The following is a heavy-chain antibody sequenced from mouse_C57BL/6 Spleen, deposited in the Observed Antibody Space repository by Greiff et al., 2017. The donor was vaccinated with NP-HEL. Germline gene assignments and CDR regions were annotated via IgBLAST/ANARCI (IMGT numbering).Heavy chain of an antibody. D-gene: IGHD1-1*01. Sequence: EVKVVESGGGLVKPGGSLKLSCAASGFTFSSYAMSWVRQTPEKRLEWVATISDGGSYTYYPDNVKGRFTISRDNAKNNLYLQMSHLKSEDTAMYYCARDNHGSSYWYFDVWGTGTTVTVSS. CDR1: GFTFSSYA. V-gene: IGHV5-4*01. CDR3: ARDNHGSSYWYFDV. CDR2: ISDGGSYT. J-gene: IGHJ1*03.